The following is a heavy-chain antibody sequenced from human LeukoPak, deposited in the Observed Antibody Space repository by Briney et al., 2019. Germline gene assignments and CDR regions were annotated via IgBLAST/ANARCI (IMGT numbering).Heavy chain of an antibody. V-gene: IGHV4-59*11. CDR2: IFYSGST. CDR3: ARFNRIVDAFDI. CDR1: GVSISSHY. Sequence: SETLSLTCTVSGVSISSHYWSWVRQPPGKGLEWIGYIFYSGSTNYNPSLKSRVTISVDTSKKQFSLNLSSVTAADTAVYYCARFNRIVDAFDIWGQGTMVTVSS. J-gene: IGHJ3*02. D-gene: IGHD3-16*02.